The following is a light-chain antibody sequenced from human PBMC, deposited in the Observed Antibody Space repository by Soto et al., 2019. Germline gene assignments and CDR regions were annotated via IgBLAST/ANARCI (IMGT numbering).Light chain of an antibody. CDR2: GVS. CDR1: SSDIGDYNF. Sequence: QSVLTQPASVSGSPAQSITISCTGSSSDIGDYNFVSWYQQHPGKAPKLMIYGVSLRPSGVSDRFSGSKSGNTASLTISGLQAEDEADYYRSSYTSTSPPFLFGTGTKLTVL. CDR3: SSYTSTSPPFL. V-gene: IGLV2-14*01. J-gene: IGLJ1*01.